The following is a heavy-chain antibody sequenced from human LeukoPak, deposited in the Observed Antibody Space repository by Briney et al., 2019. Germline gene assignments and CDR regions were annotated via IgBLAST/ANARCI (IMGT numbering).Heavy chain of an antibody. CDR2: ISVNGANT. CDR3: AKSLPMRYGDFDY. D-gene: IGHD4-17*01. J-gene: IGHJ4*02. V-gene: IGHV3-23*01. CDR1: GFTFSSYA. Sequence: GGSLRLSCAASGFTFSSYAMSWVRQAPGKGLEWVSTISVNGANTYYADSVKGRFTISRDNSKNTLFLLMNSLRAEDTAVYYCAKSLPMRYGDFDYWGQGTLVTVSS.